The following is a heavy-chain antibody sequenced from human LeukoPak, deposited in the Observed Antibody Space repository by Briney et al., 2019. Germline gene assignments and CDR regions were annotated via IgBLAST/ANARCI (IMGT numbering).Heavy chain of an antibody. Sequence: ASVKVSCKASGYTFTAYYMHWVRQAPGQGLEWMGWIAPNSGGTNYAQNFQGMVTMTRGTSINTAYMGLSRLTSEDTGVYYCARGGIRYNWNYGVSEPSFDYWGQGTLVTVSS. D-gene: IGHD1-7*01. CDR3: ARGGIRYNWNYGVSEPSFDY. V-gene: IGHV1-2*02. CDR2: IAPNSGGT. J-gene: IGHJ4*02. CDR1: GYTFTAYY.